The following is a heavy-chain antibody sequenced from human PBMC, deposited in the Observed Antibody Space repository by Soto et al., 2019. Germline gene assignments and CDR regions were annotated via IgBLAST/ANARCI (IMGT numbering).Heavy chain of an antibody. V-gene: IGHV4-34*01. J-gene: IGHJ4*02. CDR2: IYHGLSI. CDR3: ARHGGYYFDY. D-gene: IGHD3-16*01. Sequence: SETLSLTCAVYSGSFSGYYWSWIRQPPGKGLEWIGEIYHGLSIVYNPSLKSRVTISGDSSKNQFSLKLSSVTAADTAVYYCARHGGYYFDYWVQGTLVTVSS. CDR1: SGSFSGYY.